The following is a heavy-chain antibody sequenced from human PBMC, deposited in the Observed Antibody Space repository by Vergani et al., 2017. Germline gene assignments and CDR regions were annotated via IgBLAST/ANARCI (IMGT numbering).Heavy chain of an antibody. J-gene: IGHJ4*02. CDR3: ATWPSIAVAGTLDY. V-gene: IGHV3-23*01. D-gene: IGHD6-19*01. CDR1: GFTFSSYA. Sequence: EVQLLESGGGLVQPGGSLRLSCAASGFTFSSYAMSWVRQAPGKGLEWVSAISGSGGSTYYADSVKGRFTIARDNSKNTRYLQMNSLRAEDTAVYYCATWPSIAVAGTLDYWGQGTLVTVSS. CDR2: ISGSGGST.